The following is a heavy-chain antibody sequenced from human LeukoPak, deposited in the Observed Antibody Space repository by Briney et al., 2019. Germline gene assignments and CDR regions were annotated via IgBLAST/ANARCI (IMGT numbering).Heavy chain of an antibody. CDR2: ISYDGSNK. D-gene: IGHD2-21*01. Sequence: GGSLRLSCAASGFTSSSYAMHWVRQAPGKGLEWVAVISYDGSNKYYADSVKGRFTISRDNSKNTLYLQLNTLRAEDTAVYYCARYIPSCGGNCNDGFDIWGQGTMVTVSS. V-gene: IGHV3-30*14. CDR1: GFTSSSYA. CDR3: ARYIPSCGGNCNDGFDI. J-gene: IGHJ3*02.